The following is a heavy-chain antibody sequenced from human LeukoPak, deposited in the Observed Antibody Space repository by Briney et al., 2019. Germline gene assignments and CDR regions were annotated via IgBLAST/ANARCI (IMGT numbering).Heavy chain of an antibody. CDR2: INHSGST. V-gene: IGHV4-34*01. CDR1: GGSFSGYY. J-gene: IGHJ6*03. CDR3: ARDRIAVAGTDYYYYMDV. D-gene: IGHD6-19*01. Sequence: KPSETLSLTCAVYGGSFSGYYWSWIRQPPGKGLGWIWEINHSGSTNYNPSLKSRVTISVDTSKNQFSLKLSSVTAADTAVYYCARDRIAVAGTDYYYYMDVWGKGTTVTVSS.